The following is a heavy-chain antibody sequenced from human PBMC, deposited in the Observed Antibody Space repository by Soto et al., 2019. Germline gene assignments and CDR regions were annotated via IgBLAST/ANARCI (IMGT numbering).Heavy chain of an antibody. CDR3: ARDPIVTIPAATAFWGFWFDP. CDR1: GYTFTSYG. CDR2: INTYNGNT. D-gene: IGHD2-2*01. J-gene: IGHJ5*02. V-gene: IGHV1-18*04. Sequence: ASVKVSCKASGYTFTSYGISWVRQAPGQGLEWMGWINTYNGNTNYAQKLQGRVTMTTDTSTSTAYMELRSLRSDDTAVYYCARDPIVTIPAATAFWGFWFDPWGQGTLVTVSS.